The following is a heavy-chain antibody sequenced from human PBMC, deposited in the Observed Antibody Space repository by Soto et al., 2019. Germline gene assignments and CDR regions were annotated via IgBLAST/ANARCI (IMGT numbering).Heavy chain of an antibody. Sequence: GGSLRLSCAASGFTFSSYGMHWVRQAPGKGLEWVAVIWYDGSNKYYADSVQGRFTISRDSSNNMLYLQLNSLRTEDTALYYCARAYSVSGSYALWFDPWGQGTLVTVSS. V-gene: IGHV3-33*03. D-gene: IGHD3-16*01. CDR1: GFTFSSYG. CDR3: ARAYSVSGSYALWFDP. J-gene: IGHJ5*02. CDR2: IWYDGSNK.